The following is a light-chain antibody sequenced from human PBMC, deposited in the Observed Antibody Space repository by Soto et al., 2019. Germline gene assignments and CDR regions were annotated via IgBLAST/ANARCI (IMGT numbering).Light chain of an antibody. V-gene: IGLV2-14*03. Sequence: QSALTQPASVSGSPGQSITISCTGARTDVDGYDYVTWYQQHPGQAPKLMIYDVNNRPSGVSHRFSGSKSGDTASLTISGLQAEDGADYYCSSYTASAPFYIFGTGTKVTVL. CDR1: RTDVDGYDY. CDR3: SSYTASAPFYI. J-gene: IGLJ1*01. CDR2: DVN.